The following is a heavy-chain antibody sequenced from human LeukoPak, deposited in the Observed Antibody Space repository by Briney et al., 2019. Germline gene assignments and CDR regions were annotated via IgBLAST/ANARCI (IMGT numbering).Heavy chain of an antibody. V-gene: IGHV3-23*01. Sequence: PGGSLRLSCAASGFTFSSYAMSWVRQAPGKGLEWVSTISGSGGSTYYADSVKGRFTISRDNSKNTLYLQMNSLRAEDTAVYYCAKDTSWAAAGDYFDYWGQGTLVTVSS. CDR3: AKDTSWAAAGDYFDY. J-gene: IGHJ4*02. CDR2: ISGSGGST. D-gene: IGHD6-13*01. CDR1: GFTFSSYA.